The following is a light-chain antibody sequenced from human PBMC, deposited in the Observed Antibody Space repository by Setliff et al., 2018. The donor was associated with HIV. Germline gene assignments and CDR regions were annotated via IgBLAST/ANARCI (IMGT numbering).Light chain of an antibody. V-gene: IGLV2-14*01. Sequence: QSALAQPASVSGSPGQSITISCTGTSSGVGGYNYVSWYQQHPGKAPKLMIYDVSKRPSGVSDRFSGSKSGNTASLTISGLQAEDEADYYCSSSRSSTIEVCGTGTKVTVL. J-gene: IGLJ1*01. CDR2: DVS. CDR3: SSSRSSTIEV. CDR1: SSGVGGYNY.